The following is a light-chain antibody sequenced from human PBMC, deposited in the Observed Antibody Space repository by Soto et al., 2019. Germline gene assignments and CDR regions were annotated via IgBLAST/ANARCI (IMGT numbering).Light chain of an antibody. CDR2: EVS. CDR3: SSYAGYNYV. CDR1: SSDVGGYNY. V-gene: IGLV2-14*01. J-gene: IGLJ1*01. Sequence: QSALTQPASLSGSPGQSITISCTGTSSDVGGYNYVSWYQQHPGKAPKLIIYEVSNRPSGVSYRFSGSKSGNTASLTISGLQAEDEADYYCSSYAGYNYVFGTGTKLTVL.